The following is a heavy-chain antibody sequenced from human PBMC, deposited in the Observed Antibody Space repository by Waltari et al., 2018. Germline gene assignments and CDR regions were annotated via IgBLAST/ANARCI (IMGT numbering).Heavy chain of an antibody. Sequence: QVQLVQSGAEVKKPGSSVKVSCKASGVTFSSYAISWVRQAPGQGLEWMGGSIPIFGTANYEQKVQGRVTITADKSTSTAYMELSSLRSEDTAVYYCARESGDSGRTGFDYWGQGTLVTVSS. J-gene: IGHJ4*02. D-gene: IGHD1-26*01. CDR3: ARESGDSGRTGFDY. CDR1: GVTFSSYA. CDR2: SIPIFGTA. V-gene: IGHV1-69*14.